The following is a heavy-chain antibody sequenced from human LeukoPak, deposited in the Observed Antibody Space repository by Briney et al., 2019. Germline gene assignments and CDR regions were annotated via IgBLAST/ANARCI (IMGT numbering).Heavy chain of an antibody. V-gene: IGHV3-30*02. J-gene: IGHJ4*02. Sequence: GGSLRLSCAASGFTFSSYGMHWVRQAPGKGLEWVAFIRYDGSNKYYADSVKGRFTISRDNSKNTLYLQMNSPRAEDTAVYYCAKGYQLLSDYWGQGTLVTVSS. CDR1: GFTFSSYG. CDR2: IRYDGSNK. CDR3: AKGYQLLSDY. D-gene: IGHD2-2*01.